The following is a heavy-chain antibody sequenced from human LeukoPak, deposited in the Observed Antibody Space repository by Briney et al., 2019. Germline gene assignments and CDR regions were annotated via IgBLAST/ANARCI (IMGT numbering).Heavy chain of an antibody. CDR1: GFIFSGYW. CDR2: INSDGSNI. V-gene: IGHV3-74*01. Sequence: AGGPLRLSCAASGFIFSGYWMHWLRHGTGKGLVWVSRINSDGSNIRYADSVTGRFTISRNNAENTLYLQMNSLRVEDTAVYYCTRRVSATRWFDPWGQGTLVTVSS. D-gene: IGHD2-15*01. CDR3: TRRVSATRWFDP. J-gene: IGHJ5*02.